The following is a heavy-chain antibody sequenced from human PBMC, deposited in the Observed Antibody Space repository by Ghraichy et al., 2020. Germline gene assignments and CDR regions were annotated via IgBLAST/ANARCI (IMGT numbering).Heavy chain of an antibody. Sequence: SETLSLTCNISGAAISSYFWSWIRQPPGKGLEYIGYMYYSGSSNYNPSLKSRVTMSVDTSKKHFSLKLSSVTAADTAVYFCASLRQSWTYFDNWGRGALVTVSS. CDR3: ASLRQSWTYFDN. CDR2: MYYSGSS. V-gene: IGHV4-59*01. D-gene: IGHD2-21*01. J-gene: IGHJ4*02. CDR1: GAAISSYF.